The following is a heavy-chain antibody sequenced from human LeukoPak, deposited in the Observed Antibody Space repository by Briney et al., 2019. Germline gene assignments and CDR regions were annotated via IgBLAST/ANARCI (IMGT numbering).Heavy chain of an antibody. CDR1: GGSISSYY. CDR2: IYTSGST. D-gene: IGHD1-7*01. Sequence: SETLFLTCTVSGGSISSYYWSWIRQPPGKGLEWIGYIYTSGSTNYNPSLKSRVTISVDTSKDQFSLKLSSVTAADTAVYYCARQTGTNAFDIWGQGTMVTVSS. J-gene: IGHJ3*02. V-gene: IGHV4-4*09. CDR3: ARQTGTNAFDI.